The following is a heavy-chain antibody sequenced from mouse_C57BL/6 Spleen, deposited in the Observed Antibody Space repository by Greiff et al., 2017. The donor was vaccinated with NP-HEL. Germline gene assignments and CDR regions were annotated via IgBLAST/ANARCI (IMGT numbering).Heavy chain of an antibody. D-gene: IGHD1-1*01. CDR1: GYAFNNYL. V-gene: IGHV1-54*01. CDR3: ARTGYGSSYWYFDV. CDR2: INPGSGGT. J-gene: IGHJ1*03. Sequence: VQVVESGAELVRPGTSVKVSCKASGYAFNNYLIEWVKQRPGQGLEWIGVINPGSGGTNYNEKFKGKATLTADKSSSTAYMQLSSLTSEDSAVYFCARTGYGSSYWYFDVWGTGTTVTVSS.